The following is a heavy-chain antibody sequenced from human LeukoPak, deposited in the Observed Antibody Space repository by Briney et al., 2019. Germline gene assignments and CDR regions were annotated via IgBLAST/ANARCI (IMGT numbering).Heavy chain of an antibody. CDR1: GFTFSSYE. CDR3: AKDRGMATLKSFTAFGS. V-gene: IGHV3-48*03. CDR2: ISDSGSTK. D-gene: IGHD5-24*01. J-gene: IGHJ4*02. Sequence: GGSLRLSCAASGFTFSSYEMNWVRQAPGKGLEWVSYISDSGSTKYYADSVKGRFTISRDNAKNSVYLQMKSLRAEDTAVYFCAKDRGMATLKSFTAFGSWGQGTLVTVSS.